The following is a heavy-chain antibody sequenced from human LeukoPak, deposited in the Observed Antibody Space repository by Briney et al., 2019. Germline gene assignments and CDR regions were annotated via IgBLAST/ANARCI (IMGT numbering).Heavy chain of an antibody. CDR3: ARGVEPLAANTLAY. CDR1: GFTVITND. D-gene: IGHD1-14*01. CDR2: LYRDGNT. Sequence: PGGSLRLSCAASGFTVITNDMTWVRQAPGKGLEWVSVLYRDGNTKYADSVQGRFTISRDNSKNTLYLEMNSLSPDDTAVYYCARGVEPLAANTLAYWGQGTLVTVSS. V-gene: IGHV3-53*01. J-gene: IGHJ4*02.